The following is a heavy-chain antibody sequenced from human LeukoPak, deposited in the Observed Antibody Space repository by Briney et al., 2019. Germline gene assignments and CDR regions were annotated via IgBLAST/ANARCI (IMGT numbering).Heavy chain of an antibody. V-gene: IGHV1-69*05. D-gene: IGHD3-22*01. CDR3: AIGGPDYYDSSGYYIDY. CDR2: IIPIFGTA. J-gene: IGHJ4*02. CDR1: GGTFISYA. Sequence: SVKVSCKASGGTFISYAISWVRQAPGQGLEWVGRIIPIFGTANYAQKFQGRVTITTDESTSTAYMELSSLRSEDTAVYYCAIGGPDYYDSSGYYIDYWGQGTLVTVSS.